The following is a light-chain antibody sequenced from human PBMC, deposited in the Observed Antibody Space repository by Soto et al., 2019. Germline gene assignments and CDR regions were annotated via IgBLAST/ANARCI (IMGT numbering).Light chain of an antibody. V-gene: IGKV3-15*01. CDR1: QSVSNN. CDR3: QQYKKWPWT. Sequence: EIGLTQSPGTLSLSPGERATLSCRASQSVSNNYLAWYQQKPGQAPRLLIYGASTRATGIPARFSGSGSGTEFTLTITSLQSEDFAVYYCQQYKKWPWTFGQGTKVDIK. J-gene: IGKJ1*01. CDR2: GAS.